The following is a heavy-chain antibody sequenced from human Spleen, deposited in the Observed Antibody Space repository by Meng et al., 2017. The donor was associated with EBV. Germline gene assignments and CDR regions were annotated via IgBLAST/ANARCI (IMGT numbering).Heavy chain of an antibody. D-gene: IGHD3-22*01. CDR3: ATSPYYQDSSGLLH. J-gene: IGHJ4*02. CDR2: MYSTGNT. V-gene: IGHV4-30-4*01. CDR1: RGSLISAGYY. Sequence: QWQRQEAAPALWKPSHTLALTGTSSRGSLISAGYYWSWTRQPQGKGLEWIGHMYSTGNTYYNPSLKSRLAISVGTSKNRLSLSLASVTAADTAVYYCATSPYYQDSSGLLHWGQGALVTVSS.